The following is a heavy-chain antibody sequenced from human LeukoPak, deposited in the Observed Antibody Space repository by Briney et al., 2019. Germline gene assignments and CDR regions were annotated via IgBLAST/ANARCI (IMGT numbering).Heavy chain of an antibody. CDR2: MNPNSGNT. D-gene: IGHD1-7*01. Sequence: ASVKVSCKASGGTFSSYIISWVRQATGRGLEWMGWMNPNSGNTGYAQKFQGRVTITRNTSISTAYMELSSLRSEDTAVYYCARGGTRRHWFDPWGQGTLVTVSS. J-gene: IGHJ5*02. CDR3: ARGGTRRHWFDP. CDR1: GGTFSSYI. V-gene: IGHV1-8*03.